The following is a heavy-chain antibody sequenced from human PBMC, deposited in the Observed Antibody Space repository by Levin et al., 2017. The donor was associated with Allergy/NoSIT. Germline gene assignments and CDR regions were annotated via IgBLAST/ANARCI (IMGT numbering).Heavy chain of an antibody. CDR3: ARTPFWYYYGMDV. CDR1: GFSLSSSGMR. J-gene: IGHJ6*02. Sequence: SGPTLVKPTQTLTLTCTFSGFSLSSSGMRVSWIRQPPGKALEWLGHIDWDDDKFYNTSLKTRLTISKDTSKNQAVLIMTNRDPVDTGTYYCARTPFWYYYGMDVWGQGTTVTFSS. V-gene: IGHV2-70*04. CDR2: IDWDDDK.